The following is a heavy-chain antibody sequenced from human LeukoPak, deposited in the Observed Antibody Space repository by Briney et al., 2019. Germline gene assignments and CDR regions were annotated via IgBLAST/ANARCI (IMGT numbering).Heavy chain of an antibody. CDR2: ISWNSGSI. CDR1: GFTFDDYA. V-gene: IGHV3-9*01. D-gene: IGHD3-10*01. CDR3: AKDYYGSGSYYIPWFDP. Sequence: GRSLRLSCAASGFTFDDYAMHWVRQAPGKGLEWVSGISWNSGSIGYADSVKGRFTISRDNAKNSLYLQMNSLRAEDTALYYCAKDYYGSGSYYIPWFDPWGQGTLVTVSS. J-gene: IGHJ5*02.